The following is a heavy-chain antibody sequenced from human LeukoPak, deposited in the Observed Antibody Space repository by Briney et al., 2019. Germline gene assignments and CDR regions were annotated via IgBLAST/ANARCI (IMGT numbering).Heavy chain of an antibody. V-gene: IGHV3-33*01. J-gene: IGHJ4*02. CDR3: AREQHYYDSSGYHYLYDY. D-gene: IGHD3-22*01. CDR1: GFTFSSYG. Sequence: PGGSLRLSCAASGFTFSSYGMHWVRQAPGKGLEWVAIIWYDGSNKYYADSVKGRFTISRDNSKNTLYLQMNSLRAEDTAVYYCAREQHYYDSSGYHYLYDYWGQGTLVTVSS. CDR2: IWYDGSNK.